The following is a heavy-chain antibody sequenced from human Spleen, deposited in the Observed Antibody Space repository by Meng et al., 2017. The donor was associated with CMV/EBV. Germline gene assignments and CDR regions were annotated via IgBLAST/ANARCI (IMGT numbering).Heavy chain of an antibody. CDR2: IYPGDSDT. CDR1: GYSFTNYW. J-gene: IGHJ4*02. D-gene: IGHD2-15*01. CDR3: TRHERLGPYCSGVSCYSLGDS. Sequence: GGSLRLSCKGSGYSFTNYWIAWLRQMPGKGLEWMGIIYPGDSDTRYSPSFQGQVTISADKSISTAYLQWSSVKASDTAMYYCTRHERLGPYCSGVSCYSLGDSWGQGTLVTVSS. V-gene: IGHV5-51*01.